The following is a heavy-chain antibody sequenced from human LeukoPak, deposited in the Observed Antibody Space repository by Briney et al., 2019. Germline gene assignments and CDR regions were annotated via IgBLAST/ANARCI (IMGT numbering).Heavy chain of an antibody. CDR1: GGSISSSSYY. V-gene: IGHV4-39*07. Sequence: PSETLSLTCTVSGGSISSSSYYWGWIRQPPGKGLEWIGSIYYSGSTYYNPSLKSRVTISVDTSKNQFSLKLSSVTAADTAVYYCARDRSDSSGYLTTTLGAFDIWGQGTMVTVSS. CDR2: IYYSGST. CDR3: ARDRSDSSGYLTTTLGAFDI. J-gene: IGHJ3*02. D-gene: IGHD3-22*01.